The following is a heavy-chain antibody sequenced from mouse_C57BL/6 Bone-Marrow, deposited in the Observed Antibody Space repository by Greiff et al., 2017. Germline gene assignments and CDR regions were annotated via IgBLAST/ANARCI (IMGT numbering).Heavy chain of an antibody. V-gene: IGHV14-4*01. CDR1: GFNIKDDY. CDR3: TTVNWYFDV. J-gene: IGHJ1*03. Sequence: EVQLQQSGAELVRPGASVKLSCTASGFNIKDDYMHWVKQRPEQGLEWIGWIDPENGDTEYASKFQGKATITADTSSSTAYLQLSSLTSEDTAVYYCTTVNWYFDVWGKGTTVTVSS. CDR2: IDPENGDT.